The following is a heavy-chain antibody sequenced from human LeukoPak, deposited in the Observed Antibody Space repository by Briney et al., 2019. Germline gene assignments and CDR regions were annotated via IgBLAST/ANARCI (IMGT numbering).Heavy chain of an antibody. CDR1: GFTVTNNY. V-gene: IGHV3-66*01. CDR3: ARVFSNSWCGRGEYFQR. Sequence: GGSLRLSCAVSGFTVTNNYMSWVRQAPGKGLECVSVIYSCGSTYYADSVQGRFTISRDNSKNTLYLQMNTLRAEDTAVYYCARVFSNSWCGRGEYFQRWGQGTLVTVSS. D-gene: IGHD6-13*01. J-gene: IGHJ1*01. CDR2: IYSCGST.